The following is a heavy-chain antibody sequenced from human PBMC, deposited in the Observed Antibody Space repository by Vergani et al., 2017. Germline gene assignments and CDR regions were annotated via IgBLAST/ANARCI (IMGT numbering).Heavy chain of an antibody. CDR2: IYHSGST. J-gene: IGHJ6*02. V-gene: IGHV4-4*02. CDR1: GGSISSSNW. Sequence: QVQLQESGPGLVNPSGTLSLTCAVSGGSISSSNWWSWVRQPPGKGLEWIGEIYHSGSTNYNPSLKSRVTISVDKSKNQFSLKLSSVTAADTAVYYCARFLTGTTIYYYYGMDVWGQGTTVTVSS. CDR3: ARFLTGTTIYYYYGMDV. D-gene: IGHD1-20*01.